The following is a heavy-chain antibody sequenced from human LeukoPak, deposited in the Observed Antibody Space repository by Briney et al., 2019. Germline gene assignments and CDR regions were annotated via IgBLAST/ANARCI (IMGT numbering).Heavy chain of an antibody. CDR1: GFTFSSYD. D-gene: IGHD3-10*01. CDR2: IGPAGAT. V-gene: IGHV3-13*01. Sequence: GGSLRLSCAASGFTFSSYDMHWVRQVQGKGLEWVSGIGPAGATYSPDSVKGRFTISRENAKNSLYLHMNSLRAGDTAVYYCARGRRGAWFGESGSDYFDDWGQGTLVTVSS. J-gene: IGHJ4*02. CDR3: ARGRRGAWFGESGSDYFDD.